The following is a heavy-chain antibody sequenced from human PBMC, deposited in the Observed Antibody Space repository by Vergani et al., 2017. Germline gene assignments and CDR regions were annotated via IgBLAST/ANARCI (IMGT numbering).Heavy chain of an antibody. CDR1: DYSISSGYF. Sequence: QVHLQESGPGLVKPSETLSLTCAVSDYSISSGYFWGWIRQPPGKGLEWIGEINHSGSTNYNPSLKSRVTISVDTSKNQFSLKLSSVTAADTAVYYCARGRGQLVQYYYYMDVWGKGTTVTVSS. J-gene: IGHJ6*03. CDR2: INHSGST. CDR3: ARGRGQLVQYYYYMDV. V-gene: IGHV4-38-2*01. D-gene: IGHD6-6*01.